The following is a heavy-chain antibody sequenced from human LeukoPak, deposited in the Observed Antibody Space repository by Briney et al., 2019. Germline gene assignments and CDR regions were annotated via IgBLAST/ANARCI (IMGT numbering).Heavy chain of an antibody. Sequence: ASVKASCKASGYRFTGYYIHWLRQVPGQGLEWMGWINPETGDPYYGQKFLGRVTMTRDTSISTAYMELSRLTSDDMAVYYCARDPTRGDLSVYWGQGSLVTVSS. J-gene: IGHJ4*02. CDR2: INPETGDP. CDR1: GYRFTGYY. D-gene: IGHD5-12*01. CDR3: ARDPTRGDLSVY. V-gene: IGHV1-2*02.